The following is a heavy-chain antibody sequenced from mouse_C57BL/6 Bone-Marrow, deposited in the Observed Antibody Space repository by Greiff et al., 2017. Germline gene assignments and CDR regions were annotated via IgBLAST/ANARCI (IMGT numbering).Heavy chain of an antibody. Sequence: DVHLVESGGGLVKPGGSLKLSCAASGFTFSSYAMSWVRQTPEKRLEWVATISDGGSYTYYPDNVKGRFTISRDNAKNNLYLQMSHLKSEDTAMYDWAREGAYYVLAYWGQGTLVTVSA. J-gene: IGHJ3*01. CDR1: GFTFSSYA. CDR2: ISDGGSYT. CDR3: AREGAYYVLAY. D-gene: IGHD1-1*01. V-gene: IGHV5-4*01.